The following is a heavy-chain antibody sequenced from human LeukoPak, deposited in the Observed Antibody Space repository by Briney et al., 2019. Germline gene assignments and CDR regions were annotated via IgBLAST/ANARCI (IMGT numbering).Heavy chain of an antibody. CDR1: GGTFSSYA. CDR2: IIPIFGTA. CDR3: ARDGGCSSTSCPIDY. V-gene: IGHV1-69*13. Sequence: SVKVSCKASGGTFSSYAISWVRQAPGQGLEWMGGIIPIFGTANYAQKFQGRVTITADESTSTAYMELSSLRSEDTAVYYCARDGGCSSTSCPIDYWGQGTLVTVSS. J-gene: IGHJ4*02. D-gene: IGHD2-2*01.